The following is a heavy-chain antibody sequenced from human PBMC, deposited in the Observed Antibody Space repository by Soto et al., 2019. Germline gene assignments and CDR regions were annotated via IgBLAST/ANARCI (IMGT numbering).Heavy chain of an antibody. D-gene: IGHD5-12*01. V-gene: IGHV3-11*04. J-gene: IGHJ4*02. Sequence: QVQLVESGGDLVKPGGSLRLSCAASGFTFSDFYMSWIRQTPGKGLEWLSYITESGHAAEYADSVRGRFTISRDNNKNSLFLQMNSLSVEATGVYFCARAIRGYGAYGGYLGQGTLVTVSS. CDR3: ARAIRGYGAYGGY. CDR2: ITESGHAA. CDR1: GFTFSDFY.